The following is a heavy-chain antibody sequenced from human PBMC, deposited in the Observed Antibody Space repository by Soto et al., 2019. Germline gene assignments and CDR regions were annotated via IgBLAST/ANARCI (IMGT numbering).Heavy chain of an antibody. D-gene: IGHD4-17*01. Sequence: EVQLLESGGGLVQPGGSLRLSCAASRFSFSTYAMSWVRQAPGKGLEWVSSISASGGSTYYADSVKGRFTISRDNSKNTLYLQMSSLRAEDTAIYYCAKSTRQYGDRVSFDYRGQGTLVTVSS. CDR1: RFSFSTYA. CDR2: ISASGGST. CDR3: AKSTRQYGDRVSFDY. J-gene: IGHJ4*02. V-gene: IGHV3-23*01.